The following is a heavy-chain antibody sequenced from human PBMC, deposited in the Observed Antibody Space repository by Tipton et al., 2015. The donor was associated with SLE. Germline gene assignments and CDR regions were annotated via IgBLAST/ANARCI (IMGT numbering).Heavy chain of an antibody. D-gene: IGHD1-26*01. CDR3: VREGGMRSHYTD. J-gene: IGHJ4*02. Sequence: TLSLTCTVSDYSIKRGFYRGWIRQSPGKGLEWIVNMYHSGTTYYNPSLKSRVTISLDMSKNQYSLRMKSVTAADTAVYYCVREGGMRSHYTDWGQGILVTVSS. V-gene: IGHV4-38-2*02. CDR1: DYSIKRGFY. CDR2: MYHSGTT.